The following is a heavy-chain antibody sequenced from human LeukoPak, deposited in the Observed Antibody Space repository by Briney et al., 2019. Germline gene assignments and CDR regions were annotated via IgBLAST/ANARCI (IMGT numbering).Heavy chain of an antibody. J-gene: IGHJ4*02. CDR1: GGSFSGYY. CDR3: ARYANCGGDCYVFDY. D-gene: IGHD2-21*02. CDR2: IYYSGKT. Sequence: SETLSLTCAVYGGSFSGYYWSWIRQPPGKGLEWIGYIYYSGKTNYNSSLKSRVTISVNMSKNQFSLKLTSVTAADTAVYYCARYANCGGDCYVFDYWGQGTLVTVSS. V-gene: IGHV4-59*08.